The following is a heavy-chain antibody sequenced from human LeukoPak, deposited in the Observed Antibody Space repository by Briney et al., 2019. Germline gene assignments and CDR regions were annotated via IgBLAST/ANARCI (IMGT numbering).Heavy chain of an antibody. V-gene: IGHV4-59*08. J-gene: IGHJ3*02. CDR1: GGSISSYY. CDR2: IYYSGST. Sequence: SETLSLTCTVSGGSISSYYWSWIRQPPGKGLEWIGYIYYSGSTNYNPSLKSRVTISVDTSKNQFSLKLSSVTAADTAVYYCARHRADDFWSGFSTGIFDIWGQGTMVTVSS. D-gene: IGHD3-3*01. CDR3: ARHRADDFWSGFSTGIFDI.